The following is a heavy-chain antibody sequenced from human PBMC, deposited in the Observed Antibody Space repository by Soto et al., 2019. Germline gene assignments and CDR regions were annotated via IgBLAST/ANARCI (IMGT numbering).Heavy chain of an antibody. J-gene: IGHJ3*02. V-gene: IGHV3-21*01. D-gene: IGHD5-18*01. CDR3: ARVKIQLWFDAFDI. Sequence: TGGSLRLSCAASGFNFSSYSMNWVRQAPGKGLEWVSSISSSSSYIYYADSVKGRFTISRDNAKNSLYLQMNSLRAEDTAVYYCARVKIQLWFDAFDIWGQGTMVTVSS. CDR2: ISSSSSYI. CDR1: GFNFSSYS.